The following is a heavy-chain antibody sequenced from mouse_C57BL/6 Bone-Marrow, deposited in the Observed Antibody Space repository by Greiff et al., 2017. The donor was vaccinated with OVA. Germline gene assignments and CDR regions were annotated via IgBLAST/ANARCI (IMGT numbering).Heavy chain of an antibody. CDR2: IYPGDGDT. Sequence: QVQLKQSGAELVKPGASVKISCKASGYAFSSYWMNWVKQRPGKGLEWIGQIYPGDGDTNYNGKFKGKATLTADKSSSTAYMQLSSLTSEDSAVYFCARSNYYGSSYFAYWGQGTLVTVSA. V-gene: IGHV1-80*01. D-gene: IGHD1-1*01. CDR1: GYAFSSYW. CDR3: ARSNYYGSSYFAY. J-gene: IGHJ3*01.